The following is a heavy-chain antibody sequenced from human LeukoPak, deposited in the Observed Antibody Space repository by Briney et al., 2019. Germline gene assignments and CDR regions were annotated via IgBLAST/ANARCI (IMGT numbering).Heavy chain of an antibody. CDR3: SRNVRAKTSPYYYYMDV. J-gene: IGHJ6*03. CDR2: IRSKTFGGTT. Sequence: PGRSLRLSCSASGFTFRDYAMSWVRQAPGKGLEWVGFIRSKTFGGTTEYAASVEGRFTISTDESTSIAYLQMNSLNTEDTAVYYCSRNVRAKTSPYYYYMDVWGKGTTVTVSS. CDR1: GFTFRDYA. V-gene: IGHV3-49*04.